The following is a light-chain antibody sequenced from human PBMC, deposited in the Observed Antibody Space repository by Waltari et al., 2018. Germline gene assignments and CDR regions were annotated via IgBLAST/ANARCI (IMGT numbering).Light chain of an antibody. CDR1: SSHLGAYNF. J-gene: IGLJ1*01. CDR3: SSYTTGSTRYV. CDR2: DFH. V-gene: IGLV2-14*03. Sequence: QSALTQPASVSGSPGQSLTISCTGTSSHLGAYNFVSCYQKHPGKAPKFMLYDFHNRPSGVYSRFSGSKSGNTASLTISGLQAEDEADYYCSSYTTGSTRYVFGSGTKVTVL.